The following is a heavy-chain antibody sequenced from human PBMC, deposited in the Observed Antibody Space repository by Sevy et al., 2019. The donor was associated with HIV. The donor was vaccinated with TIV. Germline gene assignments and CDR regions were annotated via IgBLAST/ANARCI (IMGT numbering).Heavy chain of an antibody. D-gene: IGHD2-15*01. V-gene: IGHV3-7*01. CDR2: INQDGTET. CDR1: GFTYSNYW. CDR3: AFQECTSKPVVCDY. Sequence: GGSLRLSCAASGFTYSNYWMSWVRQAPGKGPEWVANINQDGTETDYVDSVKGRFTISRDNAKNTVYLQMNSPRAEDTALYYCAFQECTSKPVVCDYWGRGTLVTVSS. J-gene: IGHJ4*02.